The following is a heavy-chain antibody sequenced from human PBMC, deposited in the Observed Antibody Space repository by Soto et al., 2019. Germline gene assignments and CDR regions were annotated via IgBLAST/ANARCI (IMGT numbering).Heavy chain of an antibody. D-gene: IGHD3-3*01. V-gene: IGHV4-31*02. J-gene: IGHJ6*02. Sequence: SSETLSLTCTVSGGSISSSSYYWGWIRQPPGKGLEWIGYIYYSGSTYYNPSLKSRVTISVDTSKNQFSLKLSSVTAADTAVYYCARGLNYDFWSGYYPNGMDVWGQGTTVTVSS. CDR1: GGSISSSSYY. CDR3: ARGLNYDFWSGYYPNGMDV. CDR2: IYYSGST.